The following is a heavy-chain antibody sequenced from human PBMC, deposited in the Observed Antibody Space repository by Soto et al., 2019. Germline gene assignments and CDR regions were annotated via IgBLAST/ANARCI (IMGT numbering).Heavy chain of an antibody. J-gene: IGHJ6*02. CDR1: GGTFSSYA. CDR3: ASHGITGTWVYYYGMDV. Sequence: QVQPVQSGAEVKKPGSSVKVSSKASGGTFSSYAISWVRQAPGQGLEWMGGIIPIFGTANYAQKFQGRVTITADESTSTAYMELSSLRSEDTAVYYCASHGITGTWVYYYGMDVWGQGTTVTVSS. CDR2: IIPIFGTA. D-gene: IGHD1-7*01. V-gene: IGHV1-69*12.